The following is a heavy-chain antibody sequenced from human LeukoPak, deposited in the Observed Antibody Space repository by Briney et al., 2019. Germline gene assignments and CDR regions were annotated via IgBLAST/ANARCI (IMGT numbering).Heavy chain of an antibody. CDR1: GFTFSSYA. CDR3: ARDPVQYYDSSGYYPFDY. V-gene: IGHV3-23*01. D-gene: IGHD3-22*01. CDR2: ISGSGGST. J-gene: IGHJ4*02. Sequence: GGSLRLSCAASGFTFSSYAMSWVRQAPGKGLEWVSAISGSGGSTYYADSVKGRFTISRDNSKNTLYLQMNSLRAEDTAVYYCARDPVQYYDSSGYYPFDYWGQGTLVTVSS.